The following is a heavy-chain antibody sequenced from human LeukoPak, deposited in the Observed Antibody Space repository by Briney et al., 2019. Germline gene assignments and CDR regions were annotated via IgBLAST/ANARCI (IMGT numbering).Heavy chain of an antibody. J-gene: IGHJ5*02. CDR1: GFTFDYYA. Sequence: PGRSLRLSCASSGFTFDYYAMHWVRQAPGEGLEWVSGISRSSSNIGYADSVKGRFTIDRDNDKNSLYLRMNSPRAEATALYSCAKELWFDPWGQGTLVTVSS. CDR3: AKELWFDP. V-gene: IGHV3-9*01. CDR2: ISRSSSNI.